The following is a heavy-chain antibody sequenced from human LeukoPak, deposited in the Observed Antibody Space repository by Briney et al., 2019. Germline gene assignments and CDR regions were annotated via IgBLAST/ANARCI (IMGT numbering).Heavy chain of an antibody. CDR1: GSRFTSYW. J-gene: IGHJ2*01. D-gene: IGHD3-10*01. Sequence: GGSLQISCQGSGSRFTSYWIGWVRQVPGKGLEWMGIIYPGDSDTRYSPSFQGQVTISADKSISTAYLQWSSLKASDTAMYYCARLAPHYYGSGATQPTYWYLDLWGRGTLVTVSS. CDR3: ARLAPHYYGSGATQPTYWYLDL. V-gene: IGHV5-51*01. CDR2: IYPGDSDT.